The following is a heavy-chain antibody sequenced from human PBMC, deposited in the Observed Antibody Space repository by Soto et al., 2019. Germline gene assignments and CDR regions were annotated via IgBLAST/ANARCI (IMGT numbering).Heavy chain of an antibody. CDR3: ARVDWNYNYYYYGMDV. Sequence: GESLKISCKGSGCSFISYWIGWVRQMPGKGLEWMGIIYPGDSDTRYSPSFQGQVTISADKSISTAYLQWSSLKASDTAMYYCARVDWNYNYYYYGMDVWGQGTTVTVSS. CDR1: GCSFISYW. D-gene: IGHD1-7*01. J-gene: IGHJ6*02. CDR2: IYPGDSDT. V-gene: IGHV5-51*01.